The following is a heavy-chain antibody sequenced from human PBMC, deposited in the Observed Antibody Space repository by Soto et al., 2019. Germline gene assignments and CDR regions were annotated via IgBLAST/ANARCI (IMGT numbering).Heavy chain of an antibody. Sequence: ASVKVSCKASGYTFSSYDINWVRQATGQGLEWMRWMNPNSGNTGYAQKFQGRVTMTRNTSISTAYMELSSLRSEDTAVYYCTTDPGPGDQLLLYYYYGMDVWGQGTTVTVSS. V-gene: IGHV1-8*01. CDR2: MNPNSGNT. CDR1: GYTFSSYD. J-gene: IGHJ6*02. CDR3: TTDPGPGDQLLLYYYYGMDV. D-gene: IGHD2-2*01.